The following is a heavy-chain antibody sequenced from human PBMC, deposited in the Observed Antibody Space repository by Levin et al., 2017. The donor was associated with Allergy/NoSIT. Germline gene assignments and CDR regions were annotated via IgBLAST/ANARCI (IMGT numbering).Heavy chain of an antibody. CDR1: GGSISSSSYY. CDR3: AKLDIVVVPAAPRPLYYFDY. D-gene: IGHD2-2*01. CDR2: IYYSGST. J-gene: IGHJ4*02. Sequence: SETLSLTCTVSGGSISSSSYYWGWIRQPPGKGLEWIGSIYYSGSTYYNPSLKSRVTISVDTSKNQFSLKLSSVTAADTAVYYCAKLDIVVVPAAPRPLYYFDYWGQGTLVTVSS. V-gene: IGHV4-39*01.